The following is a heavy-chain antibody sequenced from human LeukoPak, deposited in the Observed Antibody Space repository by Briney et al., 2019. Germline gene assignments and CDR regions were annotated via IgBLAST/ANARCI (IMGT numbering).Heavy chain of an antibody. CDR1: GFTFSSYA. V-gene: IGHV3-30*04. CDR3: ARGDSSSWYSPFDY. Sequence: GGSLRLSCAASGFTFSSYAMHWVRQAPGKGLEWVAVISYDGSNKYYADSVKGRFTISRDNSKNTLYLQMNSLRAEDTAVYYCARGDSSSWYSPFDYWGRGTLVTVSS. D-gene: IGHD6-13*01. J-gene: IGHJ4*02. CDR2: ISYDGSNK.